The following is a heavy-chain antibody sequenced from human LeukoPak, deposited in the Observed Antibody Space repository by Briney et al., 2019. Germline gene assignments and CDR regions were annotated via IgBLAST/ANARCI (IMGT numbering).Heavy chain of an antibody. Sequence: GGSLRLSCAASGFTFSSYAMSWVRQAPGEGLEWVSAISGSGGSTYYADSVKGRFTISRDNSKNTLYLQMNSLRAEDTAVYYCAKDTLSSTSPCDYWGQGTLVTVSS. CDR1: GFTFSSYA. D-gene: IGHD2-2*01. CDR3: AKDTLSSTSPCDY. J-gene: IGHJ4*02. V-gene: IGHV3-23*01. CDR2: ISGSGGST.